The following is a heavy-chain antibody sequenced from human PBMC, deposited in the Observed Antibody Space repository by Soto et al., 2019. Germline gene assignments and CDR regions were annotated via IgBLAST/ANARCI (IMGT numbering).Heavy chain of an antibody. CDR1: GASVSSAGYS. CDR3: ATTRDELEPILDY. CDR2: IFHRGTT. Sequence: QLQLQESGSGLVKPSQTLSLTCAVSGASVSSAGYSWSWIRQPPGKGLEWIGYIFHRGTTSYNPSLKSRVNIPVDRSKNPFSLRLTSVTSADTDVYYCATTRDELEPILDYWGQGTLVTVSS. D-gene: IGHD1-1*01. V-gene: IGHV4-30-2*01. J-gene: IGHJ4*02.